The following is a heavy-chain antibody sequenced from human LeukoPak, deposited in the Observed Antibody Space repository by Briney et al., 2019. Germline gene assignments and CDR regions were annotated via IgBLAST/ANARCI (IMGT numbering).Heavy chain of an antibody. D-gene: IGHD6-6*01. CDR1: GGSFSGYY. CDR3: ARAGIAARLFDY. CDR2: INHSGST. J-gene: IGHJ4*02. Sequence: SETLSLTCAVYGGSFSGYYWSWIRQPPGKGLEWIGEINHSGSTNYNPSLRSRVTISVDTSKNQFSLKLSSVTAADTAVYYCARAGIAARLFDYWGQGTLVTVSS. V-gene: IGHV4-34*01.